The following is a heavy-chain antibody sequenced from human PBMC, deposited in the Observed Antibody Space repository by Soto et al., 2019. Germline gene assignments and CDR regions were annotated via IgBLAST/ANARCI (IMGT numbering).Heavy chain of an antibody. CDR1: GGSFSGYY. Sequence: QVQLQQWGAGLLKPSETLSLTCAVYGGSFSGYYWSWIRQPPGKGLEWIGEINHSGSTNYNPSLKSRVTISVDASNNQSSLKLSCVTAADTAVYYCARAGAGYSSGWYPKRFVPWGQGTLVTVSS. CDR2: INHSGST. V-gene: IGHV4-34*01. J-gene: IGHJ5*02. D-gene: IGHD6-19*01. CDR3: ARAGAGYSSGWYPKRFVP.